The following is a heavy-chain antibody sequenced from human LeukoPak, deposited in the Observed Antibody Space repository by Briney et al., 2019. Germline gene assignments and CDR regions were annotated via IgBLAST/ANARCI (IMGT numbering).Heavy chain of an antibody. Sequence: SETLSLTCTVSGGSISSYYWSWIRQPPGKGLEWIGYIYYSGSTNYNPSLKSRVTISVDTSKNQFSLKLSSVTAADTAVYYCARASPLAYYYDSSGYYLDYWGQGTLVTVSS. D-gene: IGHD3-22*01. CDR1: GGSISSYY. CDR2: IYYSGST. CDR3: ARASPLAYYYDSSGYYLDY. V-gene: IGHV4-59*01. J-gene: IGHJ4*02.